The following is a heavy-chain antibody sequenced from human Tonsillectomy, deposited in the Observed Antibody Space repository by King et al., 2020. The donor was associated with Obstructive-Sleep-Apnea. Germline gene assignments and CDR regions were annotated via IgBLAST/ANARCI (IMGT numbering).Heavy chain of an antibody. D-gene: IGHD3-16*01. Sequence: VQLVESGGGVVQPGRPLRLSCAVSGFSFSNYAMHWVRQAPGKGLEWVAVMSYDGNNKYYADSVKGRFTISRDNSKNTLYLEMNSPRAEDTAVYYCAREKWGQETPFGMDVWGQGTTVTVSS. CDR3: AREKWGQETPFGMDV. J-gene: IGHJ6*02. CDR2: MSYDGNNK. CDR1: GFSFSNYA. V-gene: IGHV3-30*04.